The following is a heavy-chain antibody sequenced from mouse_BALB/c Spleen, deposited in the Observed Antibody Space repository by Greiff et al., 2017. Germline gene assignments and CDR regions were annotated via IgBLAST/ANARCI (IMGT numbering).Heavy chain of an antibody. Sequence: ESGPGLVKPSQSLSLTCSVTGYSITSGYYWNWIRQFPGNKLEWMGYISYDGSNNYNPSLKNRISITRDTSKNQFFLKLNSVTTEDTATYYCAREYGNYFAYWGQGTLDTVSA. D-gene: IGHD2-10*02. J-gene: IGHJ3*01. V-gene: IGHV3-6*02. CDR3: AREYGNYFAY. CDR2: ISYDGSN. CDR1: GYSITSGYY.